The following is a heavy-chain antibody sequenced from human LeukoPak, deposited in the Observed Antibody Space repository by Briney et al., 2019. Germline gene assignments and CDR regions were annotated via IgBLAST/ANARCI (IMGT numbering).Heavy chain of an antibody. D-gene: IGHD6-13*01. V-gene: IGHV4-59*01. Sequence: KPSETLSLTCTVSGGSISSSYWSWIRQPPGKGLEWIGHVYSSGTTSYNPSLKSRVTISVDTSKNQFSLKLTSVTAADTAVYYCARDGSWGYDSWGQGPPVSVSS. CDR1: GGSISSSY. CDR2: VYSSGTT. CDR3: ARDGSWGYDS. J-gene: IGHJ4*02.